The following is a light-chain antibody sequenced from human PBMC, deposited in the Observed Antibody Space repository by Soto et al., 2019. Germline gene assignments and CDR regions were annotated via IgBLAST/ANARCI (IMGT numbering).Light chain of an antibody. CDR3: QHFGNSLWT. CDR1: QSVSSSY. J-gene: IGKJ1*01. V-gene: IGKV3-20*01. CDR2: GAS. Sequence: EIVFTQSPCTLSLSPGERATLSCRASQSVSSSYLAWYQQKPGQAPRLLIYGASSRATGIPDRFSGSGSGTDFTLTISGLEPEDFAVYYCQHFGNSLWTFGQGTKVDIK.